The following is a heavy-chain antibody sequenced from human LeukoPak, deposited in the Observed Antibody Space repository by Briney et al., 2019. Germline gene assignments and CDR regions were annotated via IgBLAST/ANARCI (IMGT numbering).Heavy chain of an antibody. J-gene: IGHJ4*02. V-gene: IGHV3-21*01. Sequence: GGSLRLSCAASGFTFSSYSMNWVRQAPGKGLEWVSSISSSSSYIYYPDSAKGRFTISRDNAKNSLYLQMNSLRAEDTAVYYCARDYRRYFDYWGQGALVTVSS. CDR3: ARDYRRYFDY. D-gene: IGHD1-26*01. CDR1: GFTFSSYS. CDR2: ISSSSSYI.